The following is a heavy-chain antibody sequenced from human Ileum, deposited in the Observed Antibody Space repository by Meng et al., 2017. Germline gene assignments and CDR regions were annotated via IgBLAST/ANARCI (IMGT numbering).Heavy chain of an antibody. D-gene: IGHD6-13*01. Sequence: GESLKISCAVSAFTVSVNYMSWVRQAPGKGLEWVSVIDSGGNTYYADSVKGRFTISRDNSKNTLYLQMNSLRAEDTAVYYCARPYSSIWSRAFDIWGQGKTVT. CDR1: AFTVSVNY. CDR2: IDSGGNT. V-gene: IGHV3-66*02. CDR3: ARPYSSIWSRAFDI. J-gene: IGHJ3*02.